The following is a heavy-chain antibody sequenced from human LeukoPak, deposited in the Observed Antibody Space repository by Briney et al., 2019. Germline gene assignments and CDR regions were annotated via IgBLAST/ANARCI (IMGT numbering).Heavy chain of an antibody. D-gene: IGHD2-2*01. V-gene: IGHV3-15*01. Sequence: GSLRLSCAASGFTFSNAWMTWVRQAPGKGLEWVGRVKSKIEGGTTDYAAPVKGRFSISRDDSKDTLYLQMNSLKTEDTAVYYCATRGYCSSSSCYGIEHWGQGTLVTVSS. CDR1: GFTFSNAW. CDR3: ATRGYCSSSSCYGIEH. CDR2: VKSKIEGGTT. J-gene: IGHJ1*01.